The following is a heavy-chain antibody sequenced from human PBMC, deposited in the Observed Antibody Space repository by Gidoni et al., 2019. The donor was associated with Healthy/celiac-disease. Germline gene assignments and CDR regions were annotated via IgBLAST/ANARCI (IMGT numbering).Heavy chain of an antibody. CDR3: ARGPGLNSGYDWAIFYYYYGMDV. CDR2: IIPIFGTA. CDR1: GGTFSSYA. V-gene: IGHV1-69*01. J-gene: IGHJ6*02. D-gene: IGHD5-12*01. Sequence: QVQLVQSGAEVKKPGSSVKVSCKASGGTFSSYAISWVRQAPGQGLEWMGGIIPIFGTANYAQKFQGRVTITADESTSTAYMELSSLRSEDTAVYYCARGPGLNSGYDWAIFYYYYGMDVWGQGTTVTVSS.